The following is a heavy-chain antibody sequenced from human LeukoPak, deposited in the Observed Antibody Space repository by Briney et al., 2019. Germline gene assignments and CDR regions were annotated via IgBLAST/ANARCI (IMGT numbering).Heavy chain of an antibody. J-gene: IGHJ4*02. D-gene: IGHD3-9*01. V-gene: IGHV4-39*01. CDR1: GGSITTTTYH. CDR2: IYYSGST. Sequence: ASETLSLTCTVSGGSITTTTYHWGWIRQSPGKGLEWIGSIYYSGSTYYNPSLKSRVTISVDTSKNQFSLKLSSVTPEDTAVYYCARTMTGTSLLAYFDYWGQGILVTVSS. CDR3: ARTMTGTSLLAYFDY.